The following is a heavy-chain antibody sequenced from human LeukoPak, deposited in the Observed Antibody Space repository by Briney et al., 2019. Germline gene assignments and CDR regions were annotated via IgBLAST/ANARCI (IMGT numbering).Heavy chain of an antibody. J-gene: IGHJ4*02. CDR1: GFTVSSNY. V-gene: IGHV3-66*01. D-gene: IGHD4-17*01. CDR2: ISNDGDT. Sequence: PGGSLRLSCAASGFTVSSNYMSWVRQGPGKGLECVSVISNDGDTYYADSVKGRFTISRDNAKNTLYLQMNSLRAEDTAVYYCARVTVKYRIFDYWGQGTLVTVSS. CDR3: ARVTVKYRIFDY.